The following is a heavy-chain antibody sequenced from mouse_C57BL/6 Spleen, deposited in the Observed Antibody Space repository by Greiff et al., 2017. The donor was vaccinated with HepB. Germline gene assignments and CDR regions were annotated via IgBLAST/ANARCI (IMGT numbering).Heavy chain of an antibody. CDR3: ARWPRLLRNYYAMDY. D-gene: IGHD1-1*01. Sequence: EVQLQQSGAELVKPGASVKLSCTASGFNIKDYYMHWVKQRTEQGLEWIGRIDPEDGETKYAPKFQGKATITADTSSNTAYLQLSSLTSEDTAVYCCARWPRLLRNYYAMDYWGQGTSVTVSS. J-gene: IGHJ4*01. V-gene: IGHV14-2*01. CDR1: GFNIKDYY. CDR2: IDPEDGET.